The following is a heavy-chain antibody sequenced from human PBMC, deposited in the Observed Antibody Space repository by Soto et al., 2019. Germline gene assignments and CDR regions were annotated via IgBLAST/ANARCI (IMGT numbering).Heavy chain of an antibody. CDR3: AREGGESSDGLFYFDS. V-gene: IGHV4-30-4*01. J-gene: IGHJ4*02. D-gene: IGHD3-16*01. CDR1: GGSTSSDNY. CDR2: IYYSGNT. Sequence: SETLSLTCTVSGGSTSSDNYWSWIRQPPGKGLEWIGHIYYSGNTDYNPSLKSRLAISIDTSKNQFSLKLSSVTAADTAVYFCAREGGESSDGLFYFDSWGQGSLVTVYS.